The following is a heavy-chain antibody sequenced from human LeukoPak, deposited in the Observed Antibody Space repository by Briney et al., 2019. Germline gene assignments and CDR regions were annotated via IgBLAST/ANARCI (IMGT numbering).Heavy chain of an antibody. Sequence: RASVKVSCKASGGTFSSYAISWVRQAPGQGLEWMGGIIPIFGTANYAQKFQGRVTITTDESTSTAYMELSSLRSEDTAVYYCAMGNYYGSGSLPINWFDPWVQGTLVTVSS. J-gene: IGHJ5*02. V-gene: IGHV1-69*05. CDR1: GGTFSSYA. CDR2: IIPIFGTA. CDR3: AMGNYYGSGSLPINWFDP. D-gene: IGHD3-10*01.